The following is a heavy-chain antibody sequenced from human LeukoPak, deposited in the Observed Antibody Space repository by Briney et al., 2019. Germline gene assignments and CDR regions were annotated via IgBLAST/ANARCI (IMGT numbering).Heavy chain of an antibody. J-gene: IGHJ4*02. CDR3: ARVPTITFFDY. CDR2: IYYSGST. D-gene: IGHD3-10*01. CDR1: GYSISTGYY. Sequence: SETLSLTCTVSGYSISTGYYWGWIRQPPGKGLEWIGTIYYSGSTFYNPSLKSRVTISVDTSKNQFSLKLTSVTAADTAVYYCARVPTITFFDYWGQGTLVTVSS. V-gene: IGHV4-38-2*02.